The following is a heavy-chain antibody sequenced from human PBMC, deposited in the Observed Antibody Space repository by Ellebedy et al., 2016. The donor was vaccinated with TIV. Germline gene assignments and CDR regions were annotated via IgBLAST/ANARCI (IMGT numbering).Heavy chain of an antibody. CDR2: VSYAGTNK. D-gene: IGHD2-21*02. J-gene: IGHJ4*02. Sequence: GGSLRLSXTASGFTFGAFAMTWVRQAPGKGLEWVAGVSYAGTNKYYADSVKDRFTISKDNSKNTVSLQMNGLGADDSAIYYCAREPACGGDCYSNYWGQGTQVIVSS. CDR3: AREPACGGDCYSNY. CDR1: GFTFGAFA. V-gene: IGHV3-30*04.